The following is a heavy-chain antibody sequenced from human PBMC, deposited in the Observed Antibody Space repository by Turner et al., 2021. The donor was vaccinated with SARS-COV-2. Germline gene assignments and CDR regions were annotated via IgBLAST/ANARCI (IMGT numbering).Heavy chain of an antibody. D-gene: IGHD3-22*01. V-gene: IGHV3-21*01. CDR2: ISSSSSYI. Sequence: EVKLGVSGGGLVNPGWSLRLSCAASGFTFSRYSMNWVRQAPGKALEWVSYISSSSSYIYYADSVKGRFTSSRDNAKNSLYLQMNSLRAEDTAVYYCARGTYYYDSSVYSGTNWFDPWGQGTLVTVSS. CDR3: ARGTYYYDSSVYSGTNWFDP. CDR1: GFTFSRYS. J-gene: IGHJ5*02.